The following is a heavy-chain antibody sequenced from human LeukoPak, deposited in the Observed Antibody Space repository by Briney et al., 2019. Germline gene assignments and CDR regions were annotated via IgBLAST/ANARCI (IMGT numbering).Heavy chain of an antibody. Sequence: GGSLRLSCAASGFTLNNYNMNWVRQAPGKTLEWVSSTTSSGACIFYADSVKGRFTISRDNAKDSLYLQMNSLGPEDTAVYYCARDPYSGNYGNYYYYYMDVWGKVTTVTISS. CDR3: ARDPYSGNYGNYYYYYMDV. D-gene: IGHD1-26*01. J-gene: IGHJ6*03. CDR1: GFTLNNYN. CDR2: TTSSGACI. V-gene: IGHV3-21*01.